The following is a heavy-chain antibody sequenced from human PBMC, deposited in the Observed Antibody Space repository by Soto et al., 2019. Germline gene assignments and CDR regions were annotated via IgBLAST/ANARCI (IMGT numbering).Heavy chain of an antibody. D-gene: IGHD3-16*01. CDR3: ARLWGGSVDY. V-gene: IGHV4-59*08. CDR2: IYYSGST. CDR1: GGSISSYY. Sequence: QVQLQESGPGLVKPSETLSLTCTVSGGSISSYYWSWIRQPPGKGLEWIGYIYYSGSTNYNPSLKGRVTISVDTSKSQFSLKLSSVTSADTAVYYCARLWGGSVDYWGQGTLVTVSS. J-gene: IGHJ4*02.